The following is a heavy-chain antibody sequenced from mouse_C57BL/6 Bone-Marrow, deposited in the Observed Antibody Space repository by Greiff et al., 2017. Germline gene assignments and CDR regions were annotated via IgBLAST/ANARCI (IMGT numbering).Heavy chain of an antibody. D-gene: IGHD2-10*01. CDR2: IDPGGGGT. CDR1: GYTFTSYA. J-gene: IGHJ1*03. V-gene: IGHV1-15*01. CDR3: AKGLRSYYFDFGG. Sequence: VQLQQSGAGLVKPGASVTLSCKASGYTFTSYAMPWVRQTPVHGLEWIGAIDPGGGGTSYHEKFKGKAILTADKSSSTAYMEIRSLTSEDSAVYYCAKGLRSYYFDFGGWGTGITVTV.